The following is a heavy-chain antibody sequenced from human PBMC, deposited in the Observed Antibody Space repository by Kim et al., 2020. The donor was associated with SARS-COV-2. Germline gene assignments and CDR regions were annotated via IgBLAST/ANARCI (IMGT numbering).Heavy chain of an antibody. J-gene: IGHJ4*02. D-gene: IGHD2-21*02. CDR3: AKWGDPRDDYLDC. CDR1: GFTFRDYG. Sequence: GGSLRLSCGASGFTFRDYGMHWVRQAPGKGLECVAVIWYDGSIKYYTDSVKGLFTISRDNSKSTLFLQMNSLRAEDTAFYYCAKWGDPRDDYLDCWGQG. CDR2: IWYDGSIK. V-gene: IGHV3-33*06.